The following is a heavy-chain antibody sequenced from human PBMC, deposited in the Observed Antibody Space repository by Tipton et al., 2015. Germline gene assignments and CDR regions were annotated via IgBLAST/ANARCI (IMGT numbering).Heavy chain of an antibody. D-gene: IGHD2-15*01. CDR3: ATIGGSGYHIYKYHGLDV. CDR1: GYMFSGHW. V-gene: IGHV5-51*01. J-gene: IGHJ6*02. CDR2: IYPGDPER. Sequence: QLVQSGAEVKRPGESLKISCRDSGYMFSGHWIAWVRQMPGKGPEWLGTIYPGDPERRYNPSFQGQVTISVDTSSRTAYLQWSSLKASDSAMYYCATIGGSGYHIYKYHGLDVWGQGTTVTVSS.